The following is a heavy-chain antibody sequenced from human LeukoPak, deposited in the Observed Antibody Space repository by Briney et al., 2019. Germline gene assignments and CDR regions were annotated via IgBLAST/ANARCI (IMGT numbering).Heavy chain of an antibody. CDR1: GGSISSYY. Sequence: SETLSLTCTVSGGSISSYYWSWIRQPPGKGLEWIGYIYYSGSTNYHPSLKSRVTISVDTSKNQFSLKLSSVTAADTAVYYCARVAAVSRAFDPWGQGTLVTVSS. CDR3: ARVAAVSRAFDP. J-gene: IGHJ5*02. V-gene: IGHV4-59*01. CDR2: IYYSGST. D-gene: IGHD6-13*01.